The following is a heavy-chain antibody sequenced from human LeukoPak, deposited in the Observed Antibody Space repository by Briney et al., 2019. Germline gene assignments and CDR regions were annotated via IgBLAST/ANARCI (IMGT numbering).Heavy chain of an antibody. J-gene: IGHJ5*02. D-gene: IGHD6-13*01. CDR1: GGSFSGYY. V-gene: IGHV4-34*01. CDR2: INHSGST. Sequence: SETLSLTCAVYGGSFSGYYWSWIRQPPGKGLEWIGEINHSGSTNYNPSLKSRVTISVDTSKNQFSLKLSSVIAADTAVYYCARGYSSSWYPNWFDPWGQGTLVTVSS. CDR3: ARGYSSSWYPNWFDP.